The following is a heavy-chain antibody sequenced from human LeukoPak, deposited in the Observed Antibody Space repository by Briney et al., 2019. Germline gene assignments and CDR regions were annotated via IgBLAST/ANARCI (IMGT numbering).Heavy chain of an antibody. CDR2: ISGSGGST. V-gene: IGHV3-23*01. J-gene: IGHJ4*02. CDR1: GGSISSYY. D-gene: IGHD3-22*01. Sequence: ETLSLTCTVSGGSISSYYWSWVRQAPGKGLEWVSAISGSGGSTYYADSVKGRFTISRDNSKNTLYLQMNSLRAEDTAVYYCAKDDSSGYYLTDWGQGTLVTVSS. CDR3: AKDDSSGYYLTD.